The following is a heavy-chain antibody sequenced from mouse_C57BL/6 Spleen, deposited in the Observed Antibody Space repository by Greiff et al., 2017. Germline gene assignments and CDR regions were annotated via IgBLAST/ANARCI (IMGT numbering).Heavy chain of an antibody. CDR2: ISSGGSYT. D-gene: IGHD2-4*01. J-gene: IGHJ2*01. CDR1: GFTFSSYG. Sequence: EVKLQESGGDLVKPGGSLKLSCAASGFTFSSYGMSWVRQTPDKRLEWVATISSGGSYTYYPDSVKGRFTISRDNAKNTLYLQMSSLKSEDTAMYYCARQGGDYEFDYWGQGTTLTVSS. CDR3: ARQGGDYEFDY. V-gene: IGHV5-6*01.